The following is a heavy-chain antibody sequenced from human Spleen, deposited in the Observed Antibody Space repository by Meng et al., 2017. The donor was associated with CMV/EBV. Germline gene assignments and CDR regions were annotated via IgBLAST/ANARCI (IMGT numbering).Heavy chain of an antibody. CDR1: GFTFSSYS. D-gene: IGHD2-2*01. Sequence: GESLKISCAASGFTFSSYSMNWVRQAPGKGLEWVSSISSSSYIYYADSVKGRFTISRDNAKNSLYLQMNSLRAEDTAVYYCARGYCSSTSCPIWFDPWGQGTLVTVSS. J-gene: IGHJ5*02. CDR2: ISSSSYI. V-gene: IGHV3-21*01. CDR3: ARGYCSSTSCPIWFDP.